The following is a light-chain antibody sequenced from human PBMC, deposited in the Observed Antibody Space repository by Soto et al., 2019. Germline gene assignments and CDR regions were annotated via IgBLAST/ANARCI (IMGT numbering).Light chain of an antibody. Sequence: ALTQPASVSGSPGQSIAISCTGTSSDVGGYTYVSWYQQHPGKAPKLMIYDVSSRPSGVSDRFSGSKSGNTASLTISGLQSEDEADYYCSSYTSTHSYVFGTGTKVTVL. CDR1: SSDVGGYTY. J-gene: IGLJ1*01. CDR3: SSYTSTHSYV. V-gene: IGLV2-14*01. CDR2: DVS.